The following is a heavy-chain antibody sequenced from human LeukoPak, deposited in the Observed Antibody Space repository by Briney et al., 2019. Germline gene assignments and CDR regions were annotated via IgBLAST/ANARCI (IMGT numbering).Heavy chain of an antibody. Sequence: GGSLRLSCAASGFTFSSYSLNWVRQAPGKGLEWVSFISSSSITIYYADSVEGRFTISRDNAEKSLYLQMNSLRAEDTAVYYCARDRGGSYSAIDYWGQGTLVTVS. CDR2: ISSSSITI. V-gene: IGHV3-48*04. J-gene: IGHJ4*02. CDR1: GFTFSSYS. D-gene: IGHD2-15*01. CDR3: ARDRGGSYSAIDY.